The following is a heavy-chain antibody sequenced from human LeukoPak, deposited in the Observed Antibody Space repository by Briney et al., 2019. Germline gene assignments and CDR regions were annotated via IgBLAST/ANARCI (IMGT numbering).Heavy chain of an antibody. CDR3: AREEYSSGWYGTWGAFDI. CDR2: IKQDGSEK. Sequence: PGGSLRLSCAASGFTFSSYWMSWVRRAPGKGLEWVANIKQDGSEKYYVDSVKGRFAISRDHAKNSLYMQMNSLRAEDTAVYYCAREEYSSGWYGTWGAFDIWGQGTMVTVSS. J-gene: IGHJ3*02. D-gene: IGHD6-19*01. V-gene: IGHV3-7*01. CDR1: GFTFSSYW.